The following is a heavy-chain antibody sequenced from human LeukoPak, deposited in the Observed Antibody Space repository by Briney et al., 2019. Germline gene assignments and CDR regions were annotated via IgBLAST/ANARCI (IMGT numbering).Heavy chain of an antibody. V-gene: IGHV1-2*02. CDR2: INPNSGGT. D-gene: IGHD4-17*01. J-gene: IGHJ5*02. Sequence: ASVKVSCKASGYTFTGYYMHWVRQAPGQGLEWMGWINPNSGGTNYAQKFQGRVTMTRDTSISTAYMELSRLRSDDTAVYYCARDNSYGDYTGGGGFDPWGQGTLVTVSS. CDR3: ARDNSYGDYTGGGGFDP. CDR1: GYTFTGYY.